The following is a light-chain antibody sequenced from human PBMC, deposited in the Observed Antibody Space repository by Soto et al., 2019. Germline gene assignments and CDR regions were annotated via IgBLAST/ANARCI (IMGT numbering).Light chain of an antibody. V-gene: IGKV1-39*01. CDR1: QSIRRS. Sequence: DIQMTQSPSSLSASVGDRVTITCRASQSIRRSLNWYQQKPGKAPKLLIYAASSLQSGAPSRFSGTGSGTDFTLTISSLQPEDFAIYYCQQSFNSPRTFGQGTKVDIK. CDR2: AAS. J-gene: IGKJ1*01. CDR3: QQSFNSPRT.